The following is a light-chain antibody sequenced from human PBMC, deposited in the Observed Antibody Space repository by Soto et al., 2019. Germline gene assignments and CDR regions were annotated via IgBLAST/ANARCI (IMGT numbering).Light chain of an antibody. Sequence: QSALTQPASVSGSPGQSITISCTGTSSDVGGYKYVSWYQHHPGKTPQLMIYEVSNRPSGVSNRFSGSKSGNTASLTISGLQAEDEADYYCSSYTGSNTRYFFGTGTKLTVL. J-gene: IGLJ1*01. CDR1: SSDVGGYKY. CDR2: EVS. CDR3: SSYTGSNTRYF. V-gene: IGLV2-14*01.